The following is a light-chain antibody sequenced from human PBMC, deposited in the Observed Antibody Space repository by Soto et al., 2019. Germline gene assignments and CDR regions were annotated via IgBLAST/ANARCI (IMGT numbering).Light chain of an antibody. V-gene: IGLV2-23*02. CDR1: SSDVGSYNL. Sequence: QSALTQPASVSGSPGQSITISCTGTSSDVGSYNLVSWYQQHPGKAPKLMIYEVSKRPSGVSNRFSGSKSGNTASLTISGLQAEDEADYYCCSYAGSSVFGTWTKVTVL. CDR3: CSYAGSSV. J-gene: IGLJ1*01. CDR2: EVS.